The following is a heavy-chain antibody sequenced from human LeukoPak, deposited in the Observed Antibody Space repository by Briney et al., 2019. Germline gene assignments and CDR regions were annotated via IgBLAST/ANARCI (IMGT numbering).Heavy chain of an antibody. CDR3: AKEGKQWLVQNLDY. CDR1: GFTFSSYS. Sequence: GGSLRLSCAASGFTFSSYSMNWVRQAPGKGLEWVSAISGSGGSTYYADSVKGRFTISRDNSKNTLYLQMNSLRAEDTAVYYCAKEGKQWLVQNLDYWGQGTLVTVSS. D-gene: IGHD6-19*01. J-gene: IGHJ4*02. CDR2: ISGSGGST. V-gene: IGHV3-23*01.